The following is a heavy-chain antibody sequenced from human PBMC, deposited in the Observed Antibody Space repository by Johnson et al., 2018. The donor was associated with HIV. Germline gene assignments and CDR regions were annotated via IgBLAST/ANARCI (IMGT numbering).Heavy chain of an antibody. Sequence: VQLVESGGGLVQPGRSLRLSCAASGFSFDAYGMHWVRQAPGKGLVWVSRINSDGSSTSYADSVKGRFTISRDNAKNTLYLQMNSLRAEDTAVYYCARDRVWFGELYAFDIWGQGTMVTVSS. J-gene: IGHJ3*02. V-gene: IGHV3-74*01. CDR1: GFSFDAYG. CDR2: INSDGSST. CDR3: ARDRVWFGELYAFDI. D-gene: IGHD3-10*01.